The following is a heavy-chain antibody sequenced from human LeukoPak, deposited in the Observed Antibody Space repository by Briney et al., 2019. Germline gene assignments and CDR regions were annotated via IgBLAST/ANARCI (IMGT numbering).Heavy chain of an antibody. V-gene: IGHV3-48*03. CDR3: YGRYNWFDP. CDR1: GFTFSSYE. D-gene: IGHD3-10*02. J-gene: IGHJ5*02. CDR2: ISSSGSTI. Sequence: GGSLRLSCAVSGFTFSSYEMNWVRQAPGGGLVWVSYISSSGSTIYYADSVKGRFTISRDNDKNSLYLQMNSLRAEDTAVYYCYGRYNWFDPWGQGTLVTVSS.